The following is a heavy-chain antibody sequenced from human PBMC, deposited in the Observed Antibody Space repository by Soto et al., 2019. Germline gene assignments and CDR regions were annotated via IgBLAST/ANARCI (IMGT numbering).Heavy chain of an antibody. Sequence: PGESLKISCKGSGYNYDTYWIAWVRQMPGKGLEWMGIIFPRDSDTRYRPSFQGQVTISADRSTTTAYLQWYSLKASDTAMYHCARSYYDSSGYYYDVDYWGQGTLVTVSS. D-gene: IGHD3-22*01. CDR3: ARSYYDSSGYYYDVDY. V-gene: IGHV5-51*01. J-gene: IGHJ4*02. CDR2: IFPRDSDT. CDR1: GYNYDTYW.